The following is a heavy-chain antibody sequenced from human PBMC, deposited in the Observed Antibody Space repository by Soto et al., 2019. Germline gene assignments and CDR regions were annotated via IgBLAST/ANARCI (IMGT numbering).Heavy chain of an antibody. J-gene: IGHJ6*02. V-gene: IGHV1-69*13. CDR3: VAGQFLEWPGASTNYYYGMDV. CDR1: GGTFSSYA. D-gene: IGHD3-3*01. Sequence: ASVKVSCKASGGTFSSYAISWVRQAPGQGLEWMGGIIPIFGTANYAQKFQGRVTITADESTSTAYMELSSLRSEDTAVYYCVAGQFLEWPGASTNYYYGMDVWGQGTTVTVSS. CDR2: IIPIFGTA.